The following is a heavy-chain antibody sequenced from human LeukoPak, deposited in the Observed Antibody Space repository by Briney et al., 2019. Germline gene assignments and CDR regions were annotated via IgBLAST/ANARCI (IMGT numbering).Heavy chain of an antibody. V-gene: IGHV4-34*01. J-gene: IGHJ4*02. CDR1: GGSFSGYY. D-gene: IGHD3-3*01. CDR2: INHSGST. Sequence: SETLSLTCAVYGGSFSGYYWSWIRQPPGKGLEWIGEINHSGSTNYDPSLKSRVTISVDTSKNQFSLKLSSVTAADTAVYYCARGDLKSGSNWGQGTLVTVSS. CDR3: ARGDLKSGSN.